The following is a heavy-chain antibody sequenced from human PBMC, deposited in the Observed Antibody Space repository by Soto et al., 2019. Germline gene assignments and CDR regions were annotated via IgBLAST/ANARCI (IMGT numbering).Heavy chain of an antibody. CDR2: ISASGGST. V-gene: IGHV3-23*01. CDR3: AKGQDHYDSSGYYSYYYHVMDV. Sequence: EVQMLESGGGLAQPGGSLRLSCAASGFTFSSNAMNWVRQAPGKGLEWVSVISASGGSTIYADSVKGRFTISRDNSKNTLYLQMNSLRVDDTAVYYRAKGQDHYDSSGYYSYYYHVMDVWGQGTTVTVSS. CDR1: GFTFSSNA. J-gene: IGHJ6*02. D-gene: IGHD3-22*01.